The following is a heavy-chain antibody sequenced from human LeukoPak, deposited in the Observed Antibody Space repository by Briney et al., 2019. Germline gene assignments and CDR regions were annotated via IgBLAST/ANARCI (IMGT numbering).Heavy chain of an antibody. CDR3: VRDRVGPDY. D-gene: IGHD1-26*01. J-gene: IGHJ4*02. CDR1: GFTFSSAW. Sequence: GGSLRLSCAASGFTFSSAWMHWVRQAPGTGLVLVSRITDDATTTYADSVRGRITISRDNAKNILYLQMNSLRAEDTAVYYCVRDRVGPDYWGQGTLVTVSS. CDR2: ITDDATT. V-gene: IGHV3-74*03.